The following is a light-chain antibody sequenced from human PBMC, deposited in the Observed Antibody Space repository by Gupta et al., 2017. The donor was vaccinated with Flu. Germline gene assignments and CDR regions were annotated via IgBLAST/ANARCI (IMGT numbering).Light chain of an antibody. CDR2: QNI. V-gene: IGLV2-23*02. J-gene: IGLJ1*01. CDR1: GSYNL. Sequence: GSYNLVSWYQQHPGEAPRLMIYQNIKRPSGVSSRFSASKSANAASLTISGLQREDEADYYCCSYAGSDAVWVFGTGTKVTVL. CDR3: CSYAGSDAVWV.